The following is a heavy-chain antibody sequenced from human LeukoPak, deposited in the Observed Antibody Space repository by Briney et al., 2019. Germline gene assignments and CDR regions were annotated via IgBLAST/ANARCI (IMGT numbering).Heavy chain of an antibody. CDR2: IYTSGST. J-gene: IGHJ6*03. CDR1: GVSISSYY. CDR3: ASSPGSGSYYNYSYYMDV. D-gene: IGHD3-10*01. Sequence: AETLSLTCTVSGVSISSYYWSWIRQPAGKGLEWIGRIYTSGSTNYNAALKSRVSMSVDTSKKQFSLKLSSVTAADTAVYYCASSPGSGSYYNYSYYMDVWGKGTTVTVSS. V-gene: IGHV4-4*07.